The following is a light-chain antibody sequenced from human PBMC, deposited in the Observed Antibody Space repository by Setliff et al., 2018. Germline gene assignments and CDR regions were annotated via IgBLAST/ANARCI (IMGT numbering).Light chain of an antibody. Sequence: QSVLTQPASVSGPPGQSITISCTGTRSDIGAQDSVSWFQQHPDKAPRLIIFYVNNRPSGVSNRFSGSKSGNTASLTISGLRAEDEADYFCSSYTHSNTQVFGGGTQLTVL. J-gene: IGLJ2*01. CDR3: SSYTHSNTQV. CDR2: YVN. CDR1: RSDIGAQDS. V-gene: IGLV2-14*03.